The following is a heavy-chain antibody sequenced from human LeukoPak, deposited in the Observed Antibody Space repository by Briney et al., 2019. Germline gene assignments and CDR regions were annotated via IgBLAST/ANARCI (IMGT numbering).Heavy chain of an antibody. D-gene: IGHD6-19*01. V-gene: IGHV3-48*02. J-gene: IGHJ4*02. CDR1: EFTFSSYS. Sequence: GRSLTLSCASSEFTFSSYSINWVRQAPGKGQEYISYIRSSSSTIYYADSVKGRFTISRDNAKNSLYLQMNSLRDEDTAVYCCARASGCHFDYWGQGTLVTVYS. CDR2: IRSSSSTI. CDR3: ARASGCHFDY.